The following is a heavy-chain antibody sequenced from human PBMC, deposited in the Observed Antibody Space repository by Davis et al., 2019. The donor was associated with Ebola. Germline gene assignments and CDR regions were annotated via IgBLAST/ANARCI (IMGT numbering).Heavy chain of an antibody. J-gene: IGHJ4*02. CDR3: AKGVTMKVVVTPSSDH. Sequence: PGGSLRLSCAASGFTFSSYGMSWVRQAPGKGLEWVSAIGGTGSSTYYADSVKGRFTISRDNSKNTLYLQMNSLRAEDTAVYYCAKGVTMKVVVTPSSDHWGQGTLVTVSS. CDR2: IGGTGSST. D-gene: IGHD3-22*01. V-gene: IGHV3-23*01. CDR1: GFTFSSYG.